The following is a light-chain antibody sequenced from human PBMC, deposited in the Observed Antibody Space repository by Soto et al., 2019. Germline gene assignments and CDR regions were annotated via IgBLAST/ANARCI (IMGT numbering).Light chain of an antibody. J-gene: IGLJ1*01. V-gene: IGLV2-14*01. Sequence: QSALTQPASVSGSPGQSITISSTGTSSDVGGYNYVSWYQQHPGKAPKLMIYEVSNRPSGVSNRFSGSKSGNTASLTISGLQAEDVADYYCSSYTSSSTVYVFGTGTKLTVL. CDR1: SSDVGGYNY. CDR2: EVS. CDR3: SSYTSSSTVYV.